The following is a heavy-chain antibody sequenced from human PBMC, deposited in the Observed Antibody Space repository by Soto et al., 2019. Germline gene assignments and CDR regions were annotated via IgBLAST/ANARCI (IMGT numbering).Heavy chain of an antibody. J-gene: IGHJ4*01. D-gene: IGHD6-19*01. Sequence: GGSLRLSCAASGFTFDNYAMHWVRQAPGKGLEWVSGISWDSGSIDYADSVRGRFTISRDNARNSLYLRMSSLRPEDTALYYCAKEIAVAGDLDYWGHGTLVTVSS. CDR1: GFTFDNYA. CDR2: ISWDSGSI. CDR3: AKEIAVAGDLDY. V-gene: IGHV3-9*01.